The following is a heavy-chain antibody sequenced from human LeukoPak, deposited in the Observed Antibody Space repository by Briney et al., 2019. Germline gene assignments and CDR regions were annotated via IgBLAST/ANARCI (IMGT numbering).Heavy chain of an antibody. CDR2: ISAYNGNT. CDR1: GYTFTSYG. J-gene: IGHJ4*02. V-gene: IGHV1-18*01. Sequence: ASVKVSCKASGYTFTSYGISWVRQAPGQGLEWMGWISAYNGNTNYAQKLQGRVTMTTDTSTSTAYMELRSLRSDDTAVYYCARGISDFWSGYYTDYYFDCWGQGTLVTVSS. CDR3: ARGISDFWSGYYTDYYFDC. D-gene: IGHD3-3*01.